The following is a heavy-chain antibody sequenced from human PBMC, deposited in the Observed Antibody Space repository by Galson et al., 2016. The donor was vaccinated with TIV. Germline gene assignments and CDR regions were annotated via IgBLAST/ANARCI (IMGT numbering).Heavy chain of an antibody. CDR1: GGSIITKSYY. Sequence: ETLSLTCIVSGGSIITKSYYRAWIRQPPGKGLEWIGMVYDDGNAYYNPSLKSRVTISVDTSKNQFSLKLTSVTAADTAVYYCARERTPPGPDNDTWFDPWGHGILVAVSS. D-gene: IGHD3-22*01. CDR2: VYDDGNA. V-gene: IGHV4-39*07. J-gene: IGHJ5*02. CDR3: ARERTPPGPDNDTWFDP.